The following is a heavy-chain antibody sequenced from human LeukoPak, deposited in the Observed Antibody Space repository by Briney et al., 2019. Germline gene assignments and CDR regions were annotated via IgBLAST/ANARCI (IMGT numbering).Heavy chain of an antibody. D-gene: IGHD6-13*01. Sequence: SETLSLTCTVSGGSISNYYWSWIRQPPGKGLEWIAYINYSGSTNYNPSLKSRVTISVDTSKNHFSLTLSSVTAADTAVYYCARAYFSSWYMNWFDPWGQGTLVTVSS. V-gene: IGHV4-59*08. CDR2: INYSGST. CDR3: ARAYFSSWYMNWFDP. J-gene: IGHJ5*02. CDR1: GGSISNYY.